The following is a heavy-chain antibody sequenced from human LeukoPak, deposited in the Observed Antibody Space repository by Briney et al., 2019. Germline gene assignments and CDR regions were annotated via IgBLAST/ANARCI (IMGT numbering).Heavy chain of an antibody. J-gene: IGHJ4*02. CDR1: GFTFSSEA. Sequence: PGGSLRLSCAVSGFTFSSEAMGWVRQPRGGGLEGVSTISPAGGTTYYAESMKGRFTISRDNSKSTLYLQMNSLRVEDTAVYYCTKVRSGSSSWALRVFDYWGQGALVTVSS. CDR3: TKVRSGSSSWALRVFDY. D-gene: IGHD6-13*01. CDR2: ISPAGGTT. V-gene: IGHV3-23*01.